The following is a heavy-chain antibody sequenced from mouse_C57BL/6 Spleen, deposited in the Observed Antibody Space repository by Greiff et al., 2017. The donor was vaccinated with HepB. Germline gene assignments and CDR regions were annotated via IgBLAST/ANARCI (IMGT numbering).Heavy chain of an antibody. CDR1: GFTFSSYA. CDR2: ISSGGDYI. D-gene: IGHD2-1*01. J-gene: IGHJ3*01. V-gene: IGHV5-9-1*02. Sequence: DVQLVESGEGLVKPGGSLKLSCAASGFTFSSYAMSWVRQTPEKRLEWVAYISSGGDYIYYADTVKGRFTISRDNARNTLYLQMSSLKSEDTAMYYWTREGKGNYGLAYWGQGTLVTVSA. CDR3: TREGKGNYGLAY.